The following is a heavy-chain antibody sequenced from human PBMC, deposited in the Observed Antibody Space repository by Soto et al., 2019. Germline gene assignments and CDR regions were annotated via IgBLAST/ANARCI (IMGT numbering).Heavy chain of an antibody. Sequence: GGSLRLSCAASGFTFSSYAMSWVRQAPGKGLEWVSAISGSGGSTYYADSVKGRFTISRDNSKNTLYLQMNSLRAEDTAVYCCAKGVGYCSSTSCYIDYWGQGTLVTVSS. V-gene: IGHV3-23*01. J-gene: IGHJ4*02. CDR1: GFTFSSYA. D-gene: IGHD2-2*02. CDR3: AKGVGYCSSTSCYIDY. CDR2: ISGSGGST.